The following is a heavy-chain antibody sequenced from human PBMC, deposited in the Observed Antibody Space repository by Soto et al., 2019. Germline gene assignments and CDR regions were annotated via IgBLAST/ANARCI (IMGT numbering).Heavy chain of an antibody. J-gene: IGHJ5*02. CDR2: INPKTGAR. D-gene: IGHD4-4*01. CDR3: ARDFHDDYSNYVGWFDP. V-gene: IGHV1-2*02. CDR1: GYTFSDYY. Sequence: ASVKVSCKASGYTFSDYYIHWVRQAPGQGLEWLGWINPKTGARNYAPKFRGRVTMTRDTSISTAYMELSRLRSDDTAVYYCARDFHDDYSNYVGWFDPGGQGPLVTVS.